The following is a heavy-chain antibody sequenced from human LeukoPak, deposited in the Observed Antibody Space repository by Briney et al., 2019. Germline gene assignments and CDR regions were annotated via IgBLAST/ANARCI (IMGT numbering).Heavy chain of an antibody. CDR2: IYHSVST. V-gene: IGHV4-30-2*01. CDR3: ARANGYYGSGIPYFDF. D-gene: IGHD3-10*01. J-gene: IGHJ4*02. Sequence: SQTLSLTCAVSGGSISSGDYSWNWIRQPPGKGLEWIGYIYHSVSTYYNPSLKSRVTISVERSKNQFSLKLTSVIAADAALYYCARANGYYGSGIPYFDFWGQGTLVTVSS. CDR1: GGSISSGDYS.